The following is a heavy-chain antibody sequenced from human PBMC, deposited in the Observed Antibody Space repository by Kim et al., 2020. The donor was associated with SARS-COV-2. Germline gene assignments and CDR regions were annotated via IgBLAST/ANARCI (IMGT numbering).Heavy chain of an antibody. V-gene: IGHV4-59*13. Sequence: SETLSLTCTVSGGSISSYYWSWIRQPPGKGLEWIGYIYYSGSTNYNPSLKSRVTISVDTSKNQFSLKLSSVTAADTAVYYCARDRPMTGYFDYWGQGTLVNVSS. CDR2: IYYSGST. CDR1: GGSISSYY. J-gene: IGHJ4*02. D-gene: IGHD3-9*01. CDR3: ARDRPMTGYFDY.